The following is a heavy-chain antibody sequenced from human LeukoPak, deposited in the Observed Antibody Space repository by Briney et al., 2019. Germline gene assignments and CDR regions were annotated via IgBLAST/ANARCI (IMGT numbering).Heavy chain of an antibody. CDR2: IYHSGST. V-gene: IGHV4-38-2*02. CDR1: GYSIRSGYY. Sequence: SETLSLTCTVSGYSIRSGYYWGWIRQPPGKGLEWIGSIYHSGSTYYNPSLKSRVTISVDTSKNQFSLKLSSVTAADTAVYYCARSNDYYGSGNAFDYWGQGTLVTVSS. J-gene: IGHJ4*02. CDR3: ARSNDYYGSGNAFDY. D-gene: IGHD3-10*01.